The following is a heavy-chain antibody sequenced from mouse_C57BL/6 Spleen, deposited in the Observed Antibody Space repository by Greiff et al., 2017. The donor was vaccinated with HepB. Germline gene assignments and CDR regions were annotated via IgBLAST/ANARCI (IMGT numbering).Heavy chain of an antibody. J-gene: IGHJ1*03. Sequence: DVKLVESGGGLVKPGGSLKLSCAASGFTFSSYAMSWVRQTPEKRLEWVATISDGGSYTYYPDNVKGRFTISRDNAKNNLYLQMSHLKSEDTAMYYCARDHKSWYFDVWGTGTTVTVSS. CDR1: GFTFSSYA. CDR2: ISDGGSYT. CDR3: ARDHKSWYFDV. V-gene: IGHV5-4*01.